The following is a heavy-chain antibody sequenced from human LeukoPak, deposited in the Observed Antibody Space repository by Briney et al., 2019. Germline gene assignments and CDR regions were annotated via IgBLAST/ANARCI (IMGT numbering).Heavy chain of an antibody. J-gene: IGHJ4*02. V-gene: IGHV5-51*01. CDR3: ARPVDYGTLD. CDR1: GYSFTSYW. D-gene: IGHD4-17*01. CDR2: FYPGASDT. Sequence: GESLKISYKGSGYSFTSYWIGWVRQMPGKGVLLMGIFYPGASDTRYSPSFQGQVTISADKSISTAYLQWSSLKASDTAMYYCARPVDYGTLDWGQGTLVTVSS.